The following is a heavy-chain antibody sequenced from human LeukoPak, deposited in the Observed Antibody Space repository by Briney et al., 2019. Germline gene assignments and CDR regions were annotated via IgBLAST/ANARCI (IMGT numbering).Heavy chain of an antibody. D-gene: IGHD4-11*01. V-gene: IGHV3-74*01. CDR1: GFTFSSSW. J-gene: IGHJ4*02. CDR3: ARGLVPGFLDY. CDR2: INSDESIA. Sequence: GGSLGLSCAASGFTFSSSWMYWVRQAPGKGLVWVSRINSDESIATYADSVKGRFTISRDNAKNTLYLQMNSLRAEDTAVYYCARGLVPGFLDYWGQGTPVTVSS.